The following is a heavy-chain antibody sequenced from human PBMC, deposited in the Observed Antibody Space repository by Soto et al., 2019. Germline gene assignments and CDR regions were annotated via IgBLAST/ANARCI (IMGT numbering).Heavy chain of an antibody. CDR3: ARASPELGDI. CDR2: IYYSGST. Sequence: SETLSLTCTFSGCSIRSGGYYWSWIRQHPGKGLEWIGYIYYSGSTYYNPSLKSRVTISVDTSKNQFSLKLSSVTAADTAVYYCARASPELGDIWGQGTMVTVSS. V-gene: IGHV4-31*03. CDR1: GCSIRSGGYY. D-gene: IGHD1-7*01. J-gene: IGHJ3*02.